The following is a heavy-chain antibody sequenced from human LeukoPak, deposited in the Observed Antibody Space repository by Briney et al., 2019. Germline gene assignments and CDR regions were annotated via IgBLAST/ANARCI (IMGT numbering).Heavy chain of an antibody. CDR3: ARNFGEGRQQRGDY. D-gene: IGHD6-13*01. CDR2: INHSGST. V-gene: IGHV4-34*01. J-gene: IGHJ4*02. CDR1: VGSFSGYY. Sequence: PSETLSLTCAVYVGSFSGYYGSGIRQPPGKGVEGIGEINHSGSTNYNRSRKSRVPISVDTCKKQVALTFGYVTAADTAVYYCARNFGEGRQQRGDYWGQGTLVTVSS.